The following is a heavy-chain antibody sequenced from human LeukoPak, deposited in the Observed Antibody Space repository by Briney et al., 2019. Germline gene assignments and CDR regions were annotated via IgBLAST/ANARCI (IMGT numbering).Heavy chain of an antibody. CDR2: ISYDGSNK. J-gene: IGHJ4*02. D-gene: IGHD5-24*01. CDR1: GFTFSSYA. Sequence: GGSLRLSCSASGFTFSSYAMHWVRQAPGKGLEWVAVISYDGSNKYYADSVKGRFTISRDSSKNTLYLLMNSLRAEDTAVYYCAREQMATVTGTFDYWGQGTLVTVSS. CDR3: AREQMATVTGTFDY. V-gene: IGHV3-30-3*01.